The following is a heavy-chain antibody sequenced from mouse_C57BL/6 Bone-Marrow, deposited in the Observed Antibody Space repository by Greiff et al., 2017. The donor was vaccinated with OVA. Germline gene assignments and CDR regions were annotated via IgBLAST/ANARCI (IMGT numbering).Heavy chain of an antibody. CDR1: GYSITSDY. Sequence: EVKLLESGPGLAKPSQTLSLTCSVTGYSITSDYWNWIRKFPGTKLAYMGYISYSGSTYYTPSLKSRISITRDTSKNQYYLQLNSVTTEDTATYYCARYGTILYYFDYWGQGTTLTVSS. J-gene: IGHJ2*01. D-gene: IGHD1-1*02. CDR2: ISYSGST. CDR3: ARYGTILYYFDY. V-gene: IGHV3-8*01.